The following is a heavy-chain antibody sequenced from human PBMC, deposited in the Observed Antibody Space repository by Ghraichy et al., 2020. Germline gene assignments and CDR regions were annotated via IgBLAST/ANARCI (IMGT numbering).Heavy chain of an antibody. Sequence: SETLSLTCTVSGGSISSSTHYWGWIRQPPGKGLEWIGTIYYSGSTYYNPSLKSRVTISVDTSKNQFSLKLSSVTAADTAVYYFARDAGLVRGDPYNWFDPWGQGTLVTIAS. D-gene: IGHD3-10*01. V-gene: IGHV4-39*07. J-gene: IGHJ5*02. CDR1: GGSISSSTHY. CDR2: IYYSGST. CDR3: ARDAGLVRGDPYNWFDP.